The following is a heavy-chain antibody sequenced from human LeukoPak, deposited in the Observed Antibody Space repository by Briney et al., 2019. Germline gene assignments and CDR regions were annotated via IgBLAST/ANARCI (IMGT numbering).Heavy chain of an antibody. Sequence: GGSLRLSCAASGFTFSSYATSWVRQAPGKGLEWVSAISGSGGSTYYADSVKGRFSISRDNSKNTLYLQMNSLRAEDTAVYYCAKSAIRLLWFGEAGMDVWGQGTTVTVSS. J-gene: IGHJ6*02. CDR2: ISGSGGST. CDR3: AKSAIRLLWFGEAGMDV. D-gene: IGHD3-10*01. CDR1: GFTFSSYA. V-gene: IGHV3-23*01.